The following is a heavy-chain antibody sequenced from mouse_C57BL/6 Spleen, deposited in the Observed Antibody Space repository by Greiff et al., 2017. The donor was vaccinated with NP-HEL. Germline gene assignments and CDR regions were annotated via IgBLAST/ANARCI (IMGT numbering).Heavy chain of an antibody. CDR3: ARLTSSYGYFDV. D-gene: IGHD2-12*01. Sequence: QVQLQQPGAELVMPGASVKLSCKASGYTFTSYWMHWVKQRPGQGLEWIGEIDPSDSYTNYNQKFKGKSTLTVDKSSSTAYMQLSSLTSEDSAVYYCARLTSSYGYFDVWGTGTTVTVSS. J-gene: IGHJ1*03. CDR1: GYTFTSYW. V-gene: IGHV1-69*01. CDR2: IDPSDSYT.